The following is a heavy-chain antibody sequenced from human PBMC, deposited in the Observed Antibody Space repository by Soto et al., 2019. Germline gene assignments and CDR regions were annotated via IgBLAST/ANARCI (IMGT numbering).Heavy chain of an antibody. Sequence: EVQLVESGGGLVQPGGSLRLSCAASEFTFNVYWVHWVRQAPGKGLVWVAHMNRNGTNINYADSVKGRFTISRDHAKNALYLQMNSLRVEDTAVYYCVRDRGQPDAFDIWGQGTVVTVSA. CDR2: MNRNGTNI. V-gene: IGHV3-74*01. D-gene: IGHD1-1*01. CDR3: VRDRGQPDAFDI. J-gene: IGHJ3*02. CDR1: EFTFNVYW.